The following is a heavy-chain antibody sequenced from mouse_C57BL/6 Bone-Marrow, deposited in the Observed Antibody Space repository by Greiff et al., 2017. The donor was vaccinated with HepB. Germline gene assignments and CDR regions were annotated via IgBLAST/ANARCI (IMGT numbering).Heavy chain of an antibody. V-gene: IGHV5-6*02. CDR1: GFTFRSYG. J-gene: IGHJ4*01. Sequence: EVMLVESGGDLVKPGGSLKLSCAASGFTFRSYGLSWVRQTPDKRLEWVATISSGGSYTYYPDSVKGRFTISRDNAKNTLYLQMSSLKSEDTAMYYCARRNYYGSSLYYAMDYWGQGTSVTVSS. D-gene: IGHD1-1*01. CDR2: ISSGGSYT. CDR3: ARRNYYGSSLYYAMDY.